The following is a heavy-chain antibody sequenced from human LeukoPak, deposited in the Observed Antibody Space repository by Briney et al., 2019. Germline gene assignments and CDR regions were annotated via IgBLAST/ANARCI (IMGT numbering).Heavy chain of an antibody. J-gene: IGHJ3*02. D-gene: IGHD3-16*01. Sequence: PSETLSLTCAVSGGSLSNYYWTWIRQPPGTGLEWIGYVYNSGNTNYNPSLRSRVTISVDASKNQFSLKLNSVTAADTAVYYCARRNVLTEGEAFDIWGQGTLVTVSS. CDR1: GGSLSNYY. CDR3: ARRNVLTEGEAFDI. V-gene: IGHV4-59*08. CDR2: VYNSGNT.